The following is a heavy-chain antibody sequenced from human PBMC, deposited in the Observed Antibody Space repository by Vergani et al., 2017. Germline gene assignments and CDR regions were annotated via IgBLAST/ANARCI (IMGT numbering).Heavy chain of an antibody. V-gene: IGHV1-18*01. J-gene: IGHJ4*02. CDR2: ISAYNGNT. CDR1: GYTFTSYG. CDR3: ARDRKYDYVWGSYRRRGFDY. Sequence: QVQLVQSGAEVKKPGASVKVSCKASGYTFTSYGISWVRQAPGQGLEWMGWISAYNGNTNYAQKLQGRVTMTTDTSTSTAYMELRSLRSDDTAVYYCARDRKYDYVWGSYRRRGFDYWGQGTLVIVSS. D-gene: IGHD3-16*02.